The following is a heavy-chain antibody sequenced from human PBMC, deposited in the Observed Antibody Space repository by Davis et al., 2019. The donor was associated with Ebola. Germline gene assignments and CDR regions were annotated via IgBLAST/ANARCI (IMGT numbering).Heavy chain of an antibody. V-gene: IGHV6-1*01. CDR2: TYYRSKWYN. J-gene: IGHJ4*02. CDR1: GGSISSYY. D-gene: IGHD6-6*01. CDR3: ARTDIAARRVFDY. Sequence: MPSETLSLTCTVSGGSISSYYWNWIRQSPSRGLEWLGRTYYRSKWYNDYAVSVKSRITINPDTSKNQFSLQLNSVTPEDTAVYYCARTDIAARRVFDYWGQGTLVTVSS.